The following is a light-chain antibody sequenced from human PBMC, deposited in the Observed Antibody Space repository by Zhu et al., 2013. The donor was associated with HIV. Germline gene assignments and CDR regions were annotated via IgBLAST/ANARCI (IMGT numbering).Light chain of an antibody. CDR1: QSIRNF. Sequence: DIQMTQSPSSLSASVGDRVTITCRASQSIRNFVNWYQQKPGRAPKVLAYAASNLQSGVPSRFSGSGSGTDFTLVISSLQPEDFATYYCQQTQSFPLTFGGGTEVENK. J-gene: IGKJ4*01. CDR3: QQTQSFPLT. CDR2: AAS. V-gene: IGKV1-39*01.